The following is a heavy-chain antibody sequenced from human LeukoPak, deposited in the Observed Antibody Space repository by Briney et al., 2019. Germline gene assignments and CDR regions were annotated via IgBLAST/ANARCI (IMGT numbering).Heavy chain of an antibody. CDR3: ARISHDSSGGDAFDI. J-gene: IGHJ3*02. CDR1: GFTFSSYA. V-gene: IGHV3-30*04. Sequence: GGSLRLSCAASGFTFSSYAMHWVRQAPGKGLEWVAVISYDGSNKYYADSVKGRFTISRDNSKNTLYLQMNSLRAEDTAVYYCARISHDSSGGDAFDIWGQGTMVTVSS. D-gene: IGHD3-22*01. CDR2: ISYDGSNK.